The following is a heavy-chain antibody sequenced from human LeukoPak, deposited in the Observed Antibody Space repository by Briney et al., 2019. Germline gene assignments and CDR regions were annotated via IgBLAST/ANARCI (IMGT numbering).Heavy chain of an antibody. D-gene: IGHD4-17*01. J-gene: IGHJ5*02. V-gene: IGHV3-21*01. CDR1: GFTFSSYS. CDR3: ARDSSDVYGDYH. CDR2: ISSSSSYI. Sequence: GGSLRLSCAASGFTFSSYSMNWVRQAPGKGLEWVSSISSSSSYIYYADSVKVRFTISRDNAKNSLYLQMNSLRAEDTAVYYCARDSSDVYGDYHWGQGTLVTVSS.